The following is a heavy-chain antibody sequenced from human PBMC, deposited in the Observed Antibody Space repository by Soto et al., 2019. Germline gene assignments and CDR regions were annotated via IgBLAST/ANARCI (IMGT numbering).Heavy chain of an antibody. V-gene: IGHV5-51*01. D-gene: IGHD6-13*01. CDR1: GYNFNRYW. J-gene: IGHJ3*02. CDR3: SRSLVNGTYEAFDI. CDR2: IYPGDSDT. Sequence: GESLKISCKGSGYNFNRYWIGWVRQMPGKGLEWMGVIYPGDSDTRYSPSLQGQVTISADKSSSAAYLQWSSLQASDTATYYCSRSLVNGTYEAFDIWCQGTMVTVSS.